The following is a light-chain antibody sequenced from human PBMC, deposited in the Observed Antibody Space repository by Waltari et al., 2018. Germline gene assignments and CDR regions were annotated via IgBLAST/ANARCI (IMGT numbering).Light chain of an antibody. J-gene: IGKJ2*01. CDR3: QQYNSPTYT. V-gene: IGKV1-5*01. CDR1: QSISSW. Sequence: DIQMTQSPSTLSASVGDRVTITCRASQSISSWLAWYQQKPGKAPKLLIFHASSLESGVPSRFSGGGSGVEFTLTISSLQPDDFAAYYCQQYNSPTYTFGQGTKLEIK. CDR2: HAS.